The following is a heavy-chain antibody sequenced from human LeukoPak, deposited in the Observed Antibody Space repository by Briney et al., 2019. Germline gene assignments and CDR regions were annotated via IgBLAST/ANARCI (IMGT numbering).Heavy chain of an antibody. V-gene: IGHV1-18*01. Sequence: ASVKASCKGSGYTFAYCVGCVRQASGQGLEWMGWINPTNGNTNYAQKLQGRVTMPTDTSTSTAYMELRSLRSDYTAVYYCAKDGYFDYWARGPLVTVSS. D-gene: IGHD2-2*03. CDR2: INPTNGNT. J-gene: IGHJ4*02. CDR3: AKDGYFDY. CDR1: GYTFAYC.